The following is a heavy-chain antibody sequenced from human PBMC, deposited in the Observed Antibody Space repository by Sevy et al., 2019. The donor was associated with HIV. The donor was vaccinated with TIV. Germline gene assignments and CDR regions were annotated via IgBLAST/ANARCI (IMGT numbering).Heavy chain of an antibody. J-gene: IGHJ5*02. CDR1: GGSFSGYY. D-gene: IGHD2-2*01. CDR2: INHSGST. CDR3: ARAPPVVVVPGAPTWFDP. V-gene: IGHV4-34*01. Sequence: SETLSLTCAVYGGSFSGYYWNWIRQSPGKGLEWIGEINHSGSTHYNPSLKSRVTISVDTSKNQFSLRLNSVTAADTAVYYCARAPPVVVVPGAPTWFDPWGQGTLVTVSS.